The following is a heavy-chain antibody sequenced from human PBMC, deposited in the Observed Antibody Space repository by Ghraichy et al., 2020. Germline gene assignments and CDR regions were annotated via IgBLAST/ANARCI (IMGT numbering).Heavy chain of an antibody. CDR2: INHSGST. CDR3: ARVNMHITSFGIIITPPYFDY. D-gene: IGHD3-3*01. V-gene: IGHV4-34*01. Sequence: SETLSLTCAVYGGSFSDYFWSWIRQPPGKGLEWIGEINHSGSTNYNPSLRSRVTISLDTSKNQFSLKLSSVTAADTAVYYCARVNMHITSFGIIITPPYFDYWGQGTLVTVSS. CDR1: GGSFSDYF. J-gene: IGHJ4*02.